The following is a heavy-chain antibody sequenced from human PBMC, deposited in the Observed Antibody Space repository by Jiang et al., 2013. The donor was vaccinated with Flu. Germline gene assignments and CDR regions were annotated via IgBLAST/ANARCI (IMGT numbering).Heavy chain of an antibody. CDR3: AKDPEYCSSTSCWEGFDY. Sequence: GGVVQPGRSLRLSCAASGFTFSSYGMHWVRQAPGKGLEWVAVISYDGSNKYYADSVKGRFTISRDNSKNTLYLQMNSLRAEDTAVYYCAKDPEYCSSTSCWEGFDYWGQGTLVTVSS. D-gene: IGHD2-2*01. V-gene: IGHV3-30*18. CDR2: ISYDGSNK. J-gene: IGHJ4*02. CDR1: GFTFSSYG.